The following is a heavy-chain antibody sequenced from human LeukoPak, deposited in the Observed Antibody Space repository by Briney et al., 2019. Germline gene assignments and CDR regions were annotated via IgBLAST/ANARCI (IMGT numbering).Heavy chain of an antibody. CDR1: GFNFRDAA. V-gene: IGHV3-23*01. Sequence: GGSLRLSCAPSGFNFRDAAMTWVRQAPGKGLEWVSLIGSVGFSTHYGDSVKGRFTISRDNSKNTVSLQMNSLRVEDTAIYYCAKLTGFIAAAYAFWGQGTLVAVSS. D-gene: IGHD6-13*01. J-gene: IGHJ4*02. CDR3: AKLTGFIAAAYAF. CDR2: IGSVGFST.